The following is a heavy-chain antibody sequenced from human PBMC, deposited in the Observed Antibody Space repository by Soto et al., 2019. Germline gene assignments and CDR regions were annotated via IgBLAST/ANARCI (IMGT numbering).Heavy chain of an antibody. J-gene: IGHJ6*02. V-gene: IGHV1-69*06. D-gene: IGHD3-9*01. CDR1: GGTFSSYA. Sequence: SVKVSCKASGGTFSSYAISWVRQAPGQGLEWMGGIIPIFGTANYAQKFQGRVTITADKSTSTAYMELSSLRSEDTAVYYCARDSEYYYILTGYDEKRNYYYYGMDVWGQGTTVTVSS. CDR3: ARDSEYYYILTGYDEKRNYYYYGMDV. CDR2: IIPIFGTA.